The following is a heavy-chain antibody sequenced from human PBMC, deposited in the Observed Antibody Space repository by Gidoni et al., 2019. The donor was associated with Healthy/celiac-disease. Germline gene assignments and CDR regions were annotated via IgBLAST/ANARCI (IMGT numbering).Heavy chain of an antibody. V-gene: IGHV4-34*01. Sequence: QVQLQQWGAGLLKPSETLSLTCAVYGGSFSGYYWSWIRQPPGKGLEWIGEINHSGSTNYNPSLKSRVTISVDTSKNQFSLKLSSVTAADTAVYYCARGTTTAEAPWDYWGQGTLVTVSS. CDR2: INHSGST. CDR3: ARGTTTAEAPWDY. J-gene: IGHJ4*02. D-gene: IGHD1-1*01. CDR1: GGSFSGYY.